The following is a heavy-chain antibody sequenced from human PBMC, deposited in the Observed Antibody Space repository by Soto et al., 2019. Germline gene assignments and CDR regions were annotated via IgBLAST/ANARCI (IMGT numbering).Heavy chain of an antibody. CDR1: GFPFSAFA. CDR3: ARVFSLLSGSDYYDSSGAV. D-gene: IGHD3-22*01. CDR2: IGGSGASI. J-gene: IGHJ3*01. Sequence: PGGSLRLSCATSGFPFSAFAMNWVRHAPGKGQEWVSGIGGSGASIYYADSVKGRFTISRDNSKDPVYMQMNSLRAEDTAVYYWARVFSLLSGSDYYDSSGAVWGQGRMVTVSS. V-gene: IGHV3-23*01.